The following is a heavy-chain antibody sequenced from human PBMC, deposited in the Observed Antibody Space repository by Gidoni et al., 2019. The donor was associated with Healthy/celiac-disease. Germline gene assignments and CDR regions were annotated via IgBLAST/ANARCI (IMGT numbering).Heavy chain of an antibody. CDR2: ISSSGSTI. V-gene: IGHV3-48*03. D-gene: IGHD3-3*01. CDR3: ARGGDGLRFLEWPIPYYFDY. J-gene: IGHJ4*02. CDR1: GFTFSSYE. Sequence: EVQLVESGGGLVQPGGSLRLSCAASGFTFSSYEMNWVRQAPGKGLEWVSYISSSGSTIYYAESVKGRFTISRDNAKNSLYLQMNSLRAEDTAVYYCARGGDGLRFLEWPIPYYFDYWGQGTLVTVSS.